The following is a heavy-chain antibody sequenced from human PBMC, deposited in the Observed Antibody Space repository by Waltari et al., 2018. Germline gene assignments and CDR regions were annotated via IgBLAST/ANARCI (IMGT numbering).Heavy chain of an antibody. CDR3: AAVQVAGNDYSFDY. CDR1: GFTFTSSA. V-gene: IGHV1-58*02. J-gene: IGHJ4*02. D-gene: IGHD6-19*01. CDR2: FFVGSGNT. Sequence: QMQLVQSGPEVKKPGTSVKVSCKASGFTFTSSAMQWVRQARGQRLEWIGLFFVGSGNTHYDPKFQERCTITRDLSTSTAYMQLSSLRSEDTAVYYCAAVQVAGNDYSFDYWGQGTLVTVSS.